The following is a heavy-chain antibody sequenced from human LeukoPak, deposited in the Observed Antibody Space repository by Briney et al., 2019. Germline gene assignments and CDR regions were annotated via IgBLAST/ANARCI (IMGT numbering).Heavy chain of an antibody. D-gene: IGHD6-13*01. CDR3: TRDKRWYSKKLRNYYYGMDV. CDR2: IRSKAYGGTT. CDR1: GFTFGDYA. Sequence: GGSLRLSCTASGFTFGDYAMSWFRQAPGKGLEWVGFIRSKAYGGTTEYAASVKGRFTISRDDSKSIAYLQMNSLKTEDTAVYYRTRDKRWYSKKLRNYYYGMDVWGQGPTVTVSS. V-gene: IGHV3-49*03. J-gene: IGHJ6*02.